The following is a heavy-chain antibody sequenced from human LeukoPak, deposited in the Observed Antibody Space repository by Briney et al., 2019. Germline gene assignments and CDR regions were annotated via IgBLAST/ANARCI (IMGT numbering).Heavy chain of an antibody. CDR1: GGSFSGYY. CDR3: ARVSRGSYYGSGSYYFDY. Sequence: SETLSLTCAVYGGSFSGYYWSWIRQPPGKGLGWIGEINHSVRTNYNPSLKSRVTISVDTSKNQFSLKLSSVTAADTAVYYCARVSRGSYYGSGSYYFDYWGQRTLVTVSS. D-gene: IGHD3-10*01. CDR2: INHSVRT. J-gene: IGHJ4*02. V-gene: IGHV4-34*01.